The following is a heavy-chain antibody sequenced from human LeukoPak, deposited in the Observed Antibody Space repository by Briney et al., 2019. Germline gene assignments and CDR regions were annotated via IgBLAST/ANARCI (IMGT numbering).Heavy chain of an antibody. CDR2: INPNSGGT. CDR3: ARDRGIAVAGNWFDP. V-gene: IGHV1-2*02. CDR1: GGTFSSYA. D-gene: IGHD6-19*01. Sequence: ASVKVSCKASGGTFSSYAISWVRQAPGQGLEWMGWINPNSGGTNYAQKFQGRVTMTRDTAISTAYMELSRLRSDDTAVYYCARDRGIAVAGNWFDPWGQGTLVTVSS. J-gene: IGHJ5*02.